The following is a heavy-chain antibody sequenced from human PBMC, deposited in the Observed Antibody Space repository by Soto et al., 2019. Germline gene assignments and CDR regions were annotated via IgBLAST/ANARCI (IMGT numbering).Heavy chain of an antibody. CDR1: GFTFSSYA. Sequence: GGSLRLSCVASGFTFSSYAMSWVRQAPGKGLEWVSAISGSGGSTYYADSVKGRFTISRDNSKNTLYLQMNSLRAEDTAVYYCAKVATHCTNGVCYSTFFDYWGQGTLVTVSS. J-gene: IGHJ4*02. CDR3: AKVATHCTNGVCYSTFFDY. V-gene: IGHV3-23*01. CDR2: ISGSGGST. D-gene: IGHD2-8*01.